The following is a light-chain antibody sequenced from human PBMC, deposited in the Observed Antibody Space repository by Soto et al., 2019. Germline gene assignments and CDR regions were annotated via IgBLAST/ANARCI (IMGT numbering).Light chain of an antibody. CDR1: QSVRSN. V-gene: IGKV3-15*01. J-gene: IGKJ5*01. CDR2: GAS. CDR3: QQYNNWPPIT. Sequence: EIVMTQSPATLSVSPGERATLSCRASQSVRSNLAWYQQKPGQAPRLLIFGASTRATGIPARFSGSGSGTEFTLTISSLXXXXXXXXXCQQYNNWPPITFGQGTRL.